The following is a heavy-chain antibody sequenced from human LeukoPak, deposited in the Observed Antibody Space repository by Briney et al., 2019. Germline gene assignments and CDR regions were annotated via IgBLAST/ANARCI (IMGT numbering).Heavy chain of an antibody. D-gene: IGHD3-10*01. Sequence: PSETLSLTCAVYGGSFSGYYWSWIRQPPGKGLEWIGEINHSGSTNYNPSLKSRVTISVDTSKNQFSLKLSSVTAADTAVYYCARGRKGLWFGEWAPRSRQDYWGQGTLVTVSS. CDR2: INHSGST. V-gene: IGHV4-34*01. J-gene: IGHJ4*02. CDR1: GGSFSGYY. CDR3: ARGRKGLWFGEWAPRSRQDY.